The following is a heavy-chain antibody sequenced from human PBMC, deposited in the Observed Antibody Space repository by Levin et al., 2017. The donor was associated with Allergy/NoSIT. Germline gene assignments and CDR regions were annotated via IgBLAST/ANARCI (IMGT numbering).Heavy chain of an antibody. J-gene: IGHJ5*02. Sequence: GGSLRLSCAASGFTFSSYGMHWVRQAPGKGLEWVAVIWYDGSNKYYADSVKGRFTISRDNSKNTLYLQMNSLRAEDTAVYYCARQPQPGDNWFDPWGQGTLVTVSS. CDR2: IWYDGSNK. V-gene: IGHV3-33*01. CDR1: GFTFSSYG. CDR3: ARQPQPGDNWFDP. D-gene: IGHD1-14*01.